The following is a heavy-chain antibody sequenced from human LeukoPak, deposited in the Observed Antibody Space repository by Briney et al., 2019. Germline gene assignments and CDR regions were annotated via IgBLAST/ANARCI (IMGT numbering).Heavy chain of an antibody. V-gene: IGHV4-39*07. CDR2: IYYSGRP. CDR1: GGSISSSYY. Sequence: KTSETLSLTCTVSGGSISSSYYWGWIRQPPGKGLEWIGSIYYSGRPYYNPSLKSRVTISVDTSKNQFSLKLSSVTAADTAVYYCARELSYSSGWYSAFDIWGQGTMVTVSS. J-gene: IGHJ3*02. D-gene: IGHD6-19*01. CDR3: ARELSYSSGWYSAFDI.